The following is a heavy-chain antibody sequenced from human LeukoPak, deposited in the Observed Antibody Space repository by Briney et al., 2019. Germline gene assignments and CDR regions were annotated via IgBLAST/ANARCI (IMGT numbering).Heavy chain of an antibody. CDR1: GGSISSSSYY. CDR3: ARDRDDRDV. D-gene: IGHD3-10*01. Sequence: SETLSLTCTVSGGSISSSSYYWGWIRQPPGKGLEWIASIYYSGSTYYNPSLKSRVTISVDTSKNQFSLKLSSVTAADTAVYYCARDRDDRDVWGKGTTVTISS. J-gene: IGHJ6*03. V-gene: IGHV4-39*07. CDR2: IYYSGST.